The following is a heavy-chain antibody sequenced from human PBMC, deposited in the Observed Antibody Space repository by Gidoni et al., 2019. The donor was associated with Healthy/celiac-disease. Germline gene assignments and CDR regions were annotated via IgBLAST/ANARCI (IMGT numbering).Heavy chain of an antibody. D-gene: IGHD4-17*01. J-gene: IGHJ4*02. CDR3: ARGYGDYYFDY. V-gene: IGHV3-66*01. CDR2: IYSGGST. CDR1: GFTVSRNY. Sequence: EVPLVESGGGLVQPGGSLRLSCPAYGFTVSRNYMSWVRQAPGQGLEWVSVIYSGGSTYYADSVKGRFTISRDNSKNTLYLQMNSLRAEDTAVYYCARGYGDYYFDYWGQGTLVTVSS.